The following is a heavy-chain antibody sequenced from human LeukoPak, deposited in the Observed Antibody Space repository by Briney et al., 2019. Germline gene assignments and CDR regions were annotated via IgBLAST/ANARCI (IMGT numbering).Heavy chain of an antibody. CDR1: GGSISSYY. CDR2: IYTSGST. CDR3: ARVSYYDSSGYFDY. J-gene: IGHJ4*02. Sequence: SETLSLTCTVSGGSISSYYWSWIRQPAGKGLEWIGRIYTSGSTNYNPSLKSRVTMSVDTSKNQFSLKLSSVTAADTAAYYCARVSYYDSSGYFDYWGQGTLVTVSS. D-gene: IGHD3-22*01. V-gene: IGHV4-4*07.